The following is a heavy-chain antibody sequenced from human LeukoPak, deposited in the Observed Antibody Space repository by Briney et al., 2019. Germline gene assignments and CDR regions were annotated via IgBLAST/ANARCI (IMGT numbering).Heavy chain of an antibody. CDR1: GFTFSSYS. V-gene: IGHV3-23*01. CDR2: IVGSGDGT. CDR3: AKRGYCSGGTCYYHFDY. Sequence: QTGGSLRLSCAASGFTFSSYSMSWVRQAPGKGLEWVSVIVGSGDGTYYADSVKGRFTISRDNSKNTLSLQMNSLRAEDTAIYYCAKRGYCSGGTCYYHFDYWGQGTLVTVSS. D-gene: IGHD2-15*01. J-gene: IGHJ4*02.